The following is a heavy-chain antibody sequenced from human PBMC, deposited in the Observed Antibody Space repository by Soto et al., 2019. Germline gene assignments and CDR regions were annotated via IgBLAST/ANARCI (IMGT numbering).Heavy chain of an antibody. CDR2: ISYDGSNK. J-gene: IGHJ4*02. CDR3: AKDYSSSWYGYFDY. D-gene: IGHD6-13*01. CDR1: GFTFSSYG. Sequence: QVQLVESGGGVVQPGRSLRLSCAASGFTFSSYGMHWVRQAPGKGLEWVAVISYDGSNKYYADSVKGRFTISRDNSKNTLYLQMNSLRAEDTAVYYCAKDYSSSWYGYFDYWGQGSLVTLSS. V-gene: IGHV3-30*18.